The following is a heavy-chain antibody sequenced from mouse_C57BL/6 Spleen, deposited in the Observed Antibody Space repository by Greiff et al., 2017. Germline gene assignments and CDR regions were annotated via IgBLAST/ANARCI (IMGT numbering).Heavy chain of an antibody. CDR2: IYPGDGDT. Sequence: QVQLQQSGPELVKPGASVKISCTASGYAFSSSWMNWVKQRPGKGLEWIGRIYPGDGDTNYNGKFKGKATLTADKSSSTAYMQLSSLTSEDSAVYFCARDAMDYWGQGTSVTVSS. CDR3: ARDAMDY. V-gene: IGHV1-82*01. J-gene: IGHJ4*01. CDR1: GYAFSSSW.